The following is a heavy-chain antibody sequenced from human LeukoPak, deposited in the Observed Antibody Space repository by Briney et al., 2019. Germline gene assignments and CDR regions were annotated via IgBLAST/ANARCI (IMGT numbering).Heavy chain of an antibody. CDR3: ARDLREDAFDI. J-gene: IGHJ3*02. D-gene: IGHD5-24*01. V-gene: IGHV4-30-4*08. Sequence: SETLSLTCTVSGGSISSGDYYWSWIRQPPGKGLEWIGYIYYSGSTYYNPSLKSRVTISVDTSKNQFSLKLSSVTAADTAVYYCARDLREDAFDIWGQGTMVTASS. CDR1: GGSISSGDYY. CDR2: IYYSGST.